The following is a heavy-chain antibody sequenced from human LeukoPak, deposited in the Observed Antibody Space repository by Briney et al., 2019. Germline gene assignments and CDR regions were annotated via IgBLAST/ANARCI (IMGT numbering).Heavy chain of an antibody. Sequence: PGGCLRLSXVASGFSLSSYWMHWVRQAPGSGPVWVSRIKGDGSETSYADYVKGRFTISRDNAKNTMYLQMNSLGVEDTAVYYCAREYIVGRPQTDALDLWGQGTMVTVSS. CDR3: AREYIVGRPQTDALDL. CDR2: IKGDGSET. J-gene: IGHJ3*01. CDR1: GFSLSSYW. D-gene: IGHD1-26*01. V-gene: IGHV3-74*01.